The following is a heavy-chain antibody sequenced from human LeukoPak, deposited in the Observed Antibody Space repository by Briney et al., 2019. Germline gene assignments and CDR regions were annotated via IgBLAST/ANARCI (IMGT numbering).Heavy chain of an antibody. V-gene: IGHV4-34*01. D-gene: IGHD6-13*01. J-gene: IGHJ5*02. CDR1: GGSFSGYY. CDR2: INHSGST. CDR3: ARGRVWGSSSWLNWFDP. Sequence: PSETLSLTCAVYGGSFSGYYWSWIRQPPGKGLEWIGEINHSGSTNHNPSLKSRVTISVDTSKNQFSLKLSSVTAADTAVYYCARGRVWGSSSWLNWFDPWGQGTLVTVSS.